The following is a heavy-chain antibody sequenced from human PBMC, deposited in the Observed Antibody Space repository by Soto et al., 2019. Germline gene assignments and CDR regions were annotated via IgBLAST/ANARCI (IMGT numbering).Heavy chain of an antibody. CDR2: INHSGST. CDR1: GGSFSGYY. CDR3: ASLGSYYYCYGMDV. Sequence: SETLSLTCAVYGGSFSGYYWSWIRQPPGKGLEWIGEINHSGSTNYNPSLKSRVTISVDTSKNQFSLKLSSVTAADTAVYYCASLGSYYYCYGMDVWGQGTTVTVSS. J-gene: IGHJ6*02. D-gene: IGHD2-2*03. V-gene: IGHV4-34*01.